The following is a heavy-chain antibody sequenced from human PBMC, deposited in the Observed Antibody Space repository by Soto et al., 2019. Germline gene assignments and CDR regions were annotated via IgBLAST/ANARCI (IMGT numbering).Heavy chain of an antibody. CDR3: ARDGAWEYYYDSSGYYFDY. J-gene: IGHJ4*02. Sequence: SETLSLTCTVSGGSISSYYWSWIRQPAGKGLEWIGRIYTSGSTNYNPSLKSRVTMSVDTSKNQFSLKLSSVTAADTAVYYCARDGAWEYYYDSSGYYFDYWGQGTLVTVSS. CDR1: GGSISSYY. D-gene: IGHD3-22*01. V-gene: IGHV4-4*07. CDR2: IYTSGST.